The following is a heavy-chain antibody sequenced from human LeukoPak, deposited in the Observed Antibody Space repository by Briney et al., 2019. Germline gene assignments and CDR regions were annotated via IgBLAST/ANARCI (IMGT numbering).Heavy chain of an antibody. CDR1: GYSISSGYY. CDR2: IYYSGST. Sequence: SETLSLTCTVSGYSISSGYYWGWIRQPPGKGLEWIGSIYYSGSTYYNPSLKSRVTISVDTSKNQFSLKLSSVTAADTAVYYCARVRWELLSGFDYWGQGTLVTVSS. CDR3: ARVRWELLSGFDY. J-gene: IGHJ4*02. D-gene: IGHD1-26*01. V-gene: IGHV4-38-2*02.